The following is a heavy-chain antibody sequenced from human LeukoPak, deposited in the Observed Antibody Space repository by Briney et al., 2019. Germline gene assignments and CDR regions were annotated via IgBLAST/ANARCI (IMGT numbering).Heavy chain of an antibody. CDR3: ARDLNVVVVAATSDY. Sequence: GRSLRLSCAASGFTFSSYGMHWVRQAPGKGLEWVAVIWYDGSNKYYADSVKGRFTISRDNSKNTLYLQMNSLRAEDTAVYYCARDLNVVVVAATSDYWGQGTLVTVSS. V-gene: IGHV3-33*01. CDR1: GFTFSSYG. J-gene: IGHJ4*02. D-gene: IGHD2-15*01. CDR2: IWYDGSNK.